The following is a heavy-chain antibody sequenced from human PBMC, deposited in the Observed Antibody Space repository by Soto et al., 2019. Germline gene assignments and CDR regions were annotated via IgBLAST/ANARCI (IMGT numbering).Heavy chain of an antibody. CDR1: GFTFSSYG. CDR2: ISYDGSNK. CDR3: AKGDGAIFGVVIKETYYYYGMDV. J-gene: IGHJ6*01. Sequence: QVQLVESGGGVVQPGRSLRLSCAASGFTFSSYGMHWVRQAPGKGLEWVAVISYDGSNKYYADSVKGRFTISRDNSKNTLYLQMNSLRAEDTAVYYCAKGDGAIFGVVIKETYYYYGMDVW. D-gene: IGHD3-3*01. V-gene: IGHV3-30*18.